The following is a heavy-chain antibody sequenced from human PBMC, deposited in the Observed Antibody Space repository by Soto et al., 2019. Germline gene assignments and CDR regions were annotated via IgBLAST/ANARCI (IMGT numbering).Heavy chain of an antibody. CDR3: ARHFSSSWFDAFDI. D-gene: IGHD6-13*01. J-gene: IGHJ3*02. V-gene: IGHV5-51*01. CDR2: IYPGDSDT. Sequence: NNSGESLKISCKGSGYSFTSYWIGWVRQMPGKGLEWMGIIYPGDSDTRYSPSFQGQVTISADRSISTAYLQWSSLKASDTAMYYCARHFSSSWFDAFDIWGQGTMVTVSS. CDR1: GYSFTSYW.